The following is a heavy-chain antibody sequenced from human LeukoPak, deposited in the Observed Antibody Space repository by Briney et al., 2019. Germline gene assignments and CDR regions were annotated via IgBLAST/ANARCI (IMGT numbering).Heavy chain of an antibody. J-gene: IGHJ5*02. CDR1: GGTFSSYA. CDR2: IIPIFGTA. Sequence: SVKVSCKASGGTFSSYAIIWVRQAPGQGLEWMGGIIPIFGTANYAQKFQGRVTITTDESTSTAYMGLSSLRSEDTAVYYCARARGYCSSTSCPPRYWFDPWGQGTLVTVSS. CDR3: ARARGYCSSTSCPPRYWFDP. D-gene: IGHD2-2*03. V-gene: IGHV1-69*05.